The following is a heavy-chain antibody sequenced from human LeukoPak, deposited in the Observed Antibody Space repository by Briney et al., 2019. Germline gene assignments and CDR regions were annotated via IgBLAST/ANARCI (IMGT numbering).Heavy chain of an antibody. CDR3: ARHGANVWGTNPFANWFDP. J-gene: IGHJ5*02. CDR1: GGSISSSSYY. CDR2: IYYSGST. Sequence: PSETLSLTCTVSGGSISSSSYYWGWIRQPPGKGLEWIGSIYYSGSTFYNPPLKSRVTISVDTSKKQFSVTLTSVTTAEKAVYYCARHGANVWGTNPFANWFDPWGQGTLVTVSS. D-gene: IGHD3-16*01. V-gene: IGHV4-39*01.